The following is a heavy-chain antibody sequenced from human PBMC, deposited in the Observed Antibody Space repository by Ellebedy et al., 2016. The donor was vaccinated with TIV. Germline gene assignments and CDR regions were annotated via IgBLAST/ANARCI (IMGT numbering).Heavy chain of an antibody. CDR3: ARGNVCRSGSCEVDY. Sequence: SETLSLTCAVYRGSFSGYYWTWIRQPPGKGLEWIGEINHSGSTNYNPSLKSRVTISVDTSKNQFSLKLSSVTAADTAVYYCARGNVCRSGSCEVDYWGQGTLVTVSS. V-gene: IGHV4-34*01. CDR2: INHSGST. CDR1: RGSFSGYY. J-gene: IGHJ4*02. D-gene: IGHD3-10*01.